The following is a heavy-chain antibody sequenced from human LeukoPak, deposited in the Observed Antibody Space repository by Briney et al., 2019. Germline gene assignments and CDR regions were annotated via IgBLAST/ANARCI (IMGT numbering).Heavy chain of an antibody. CDR1: GYTFTGYY. J-gene: IGHJ5*02. Sequence: ASVKVSCKASGYTFTGYYMHWVRQAPGQGLEWMGWINPNSGGTNYAQKFQGRVTMTRDTSISTAYMELSRLRSDDTAVYYCARGPGGLYSGSSWFDPWGQGTLVTVSS. D-gene: IGHD1-26*01. CDR2: INPNSGGT. V-gene: IGHV1-2*02. CDR3: ARGPGGLYSGSSWFDP.